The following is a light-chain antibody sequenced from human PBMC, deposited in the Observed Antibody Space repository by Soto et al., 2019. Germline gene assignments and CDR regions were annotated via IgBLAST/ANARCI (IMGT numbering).Light chain of an antibody. CDR2: DAS. J-gene: IGKJ5*01. CDR1: QSVGSS. V-gene: IGKV3-11*01. CDR3: QQRHMWPIT. Sequence: ILLTQSPAALSLSPGERATLSCRASQSVGSSLAWFQQTPGQPPRLLFYDASNRATGIPAWFSGSGSGTDFTLTISSLEPEDFAVYYCQQRHMWPITFGQGTRLEIK.